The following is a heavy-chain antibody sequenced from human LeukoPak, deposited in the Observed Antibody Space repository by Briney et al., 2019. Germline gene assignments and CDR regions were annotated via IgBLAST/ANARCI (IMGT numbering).Heavy chain of an antibody. J-gene: IGHJ4*02. Sequence: PGGSLRLSCAASGFTFSSYTMHWVRQAPGKGLEWLSYISSSTNTIYYADSVKGRFTISRDNAKNSLYLQMNGLGAEDTAVYYCARELNGYGYYFFDYWGQGTLVTVSS. CDR3: ARELNGYGYYFFDY. CDR2: ISSSTNTI. D-gene: IGHD3-16*01. V-gene: IGHV3-48*04. CDR1: GFTFSSYT.